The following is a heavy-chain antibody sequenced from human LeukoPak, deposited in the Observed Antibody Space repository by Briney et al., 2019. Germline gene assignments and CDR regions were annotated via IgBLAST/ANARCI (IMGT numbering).Heavy chain of an antibody. Sequence: PGGSLRLSCAASGFTFSSYAMSWVRQAPGKGLEWISGISGSDGTMYYADSVKGRFTISRDTSKNTLYLQMNSLRAEDTAVYYCAKGRSYMDVWGKGTTVTVSS. CDR1: GFTFSSYA. CDR3: AKGRSYMDV. CDR2: ISGSDGTM. V-gene: IGHV3-23*01. J-gene: IGHJ6*03.